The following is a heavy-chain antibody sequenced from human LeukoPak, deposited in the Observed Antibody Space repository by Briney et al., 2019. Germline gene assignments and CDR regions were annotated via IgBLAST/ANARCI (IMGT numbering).Heavy chain of an antibody. V-gene: IGHV3-53*01. J-gene: IGHJ4*02. CDR1: GFTVSSNY. Sequence: GGSLRLSCAASGFTVSSNYMSWVRQAPGKELEWVSVIYSGGSTYYADSVKGRFTISRDNAKNSLYLQMNSLRAEDTAVYYCARVFMVRGVTFDYWGQGTLVTVSS. CDR2: IYSGGST. CDR3: ARVFMVRGVTFDY. D-gene: IGHD3-10*01.